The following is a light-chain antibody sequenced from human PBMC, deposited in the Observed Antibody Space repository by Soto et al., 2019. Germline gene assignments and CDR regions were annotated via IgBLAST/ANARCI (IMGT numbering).Light chain of an antibody. J-gene: IGLJ2*01. CDR3: SSYVGTNTLV. V-gene: IGLV2-8*01. Sequence: QSVLTQPPSASGSPGQSVTISCTGTSGDIGGYNYVSWYQQHPGKAPKLLIYEVSKRPSGVPDRFSCSKSGNTASLTVSGPQAEDEADYYCSSYVGTNTLVFGGWTKLTVL. CDR2: EVS. CDR1: SGDIGGYNY.